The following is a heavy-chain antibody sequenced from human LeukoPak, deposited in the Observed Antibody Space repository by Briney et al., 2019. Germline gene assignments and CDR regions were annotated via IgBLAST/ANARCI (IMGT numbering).Heavy chain of an antibody. CDR1: GYTFTGYY. J-gene: IGHJ4*02. D-gene: IGHD6-19*01. Sequence: ASVKVSCKASGYTFTGYYIHWVRQAPGQGLEWMGWINPDSGGTNYAQKFQGRVTMTRDTSISTAYMELSRLRSGDTAVYYCAWAGTLWGTFDDWGQGTLVTVSS. CDR2: INPDSGGT. CDR3: AWAGTLWGTFDD. V-gene: IGHV1-2*02.